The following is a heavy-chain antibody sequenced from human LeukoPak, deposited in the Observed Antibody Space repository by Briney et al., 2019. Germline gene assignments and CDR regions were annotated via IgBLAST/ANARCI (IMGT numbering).Heavy chain of an antibody. J-gene: IGHJ4*02. CDR2: IYHSGST. CDR1: GGSISSSNW. V-gene: IGHV4-4*02. Sequence: SETLSLTCAVSGGSISSSNWWSWVRQPPGKGLEWIGEIYHSGSTNYNPSLKSRVTISVDKSKNQFSLKLSSVTAADTAVYYCARFTYYDILTGLRYFDYWGQGTLVTVSS. D-gene: IGHD3-9*01. CDR3: ARFTYYDILTGLRYFDY.